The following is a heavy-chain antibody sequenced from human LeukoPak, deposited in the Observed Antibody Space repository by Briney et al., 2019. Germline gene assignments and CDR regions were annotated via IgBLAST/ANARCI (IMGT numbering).Heavy chain of an antibody. CDR3: ALAPHYYGSGKRSPSYYFDY. CDR2: FDPEDGET. V-gene: IGHV1-24*01. CDR1: GCTLTELS. Sequence: AASVKVSCKVSGCTLTELSMHWVRQAPGKGLEWMGGFDPEDGETIYAQKFQGRVTMTEDTSTDTAYMELSSLRSEDTAVYYCALAPHYYGSGKRSPSYYFDYWGQGTLVTVSS. D-gene: IGHD3-10*01. J-gene: IGHJ4*02.